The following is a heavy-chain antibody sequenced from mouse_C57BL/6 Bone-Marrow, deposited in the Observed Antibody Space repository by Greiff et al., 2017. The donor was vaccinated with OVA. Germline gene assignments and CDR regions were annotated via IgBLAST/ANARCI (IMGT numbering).Heavy chain of an antibody. D-gene: IGHD1-1*01. CDR2: IDPENGDT. V-gene: IGHV14-4*01. CDR1: GFNIKDDY. J-gene: IGHJ3*01. Sequence: VQLKQSGAELVRPGASVKLSCTASGFNIKDDYMHWVKQRPEQGLEWIGWIDPENGDTEYASKFQGKATITADTSSNTAYLQLSSLTSEDTAVYYCTPIYYYGSPFAYWGQGTLVTVSA. CDR3: TPIYYYGSPFAY.